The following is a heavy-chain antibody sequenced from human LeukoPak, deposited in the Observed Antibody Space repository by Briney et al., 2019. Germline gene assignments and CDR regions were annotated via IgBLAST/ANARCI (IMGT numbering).Heavy chain of an antibody. D-gene: IGHD2-15*01. J-gene: IGHJ4*02. Sequence: SETLSLTCTVSGGSMSNNYWSWIRQSPGKGLEWIGYIHYTGSATYNPSLKSRVTISVDTSNNHFSLKLRSATAADTAVYYCARGGWSVDFWGQGTLVTVSS. CDR1: GGSMSNNY. CDR2: IHYTGSA. CDR3: ARGGWSVDF. V-gene: IGHV4-59*08.